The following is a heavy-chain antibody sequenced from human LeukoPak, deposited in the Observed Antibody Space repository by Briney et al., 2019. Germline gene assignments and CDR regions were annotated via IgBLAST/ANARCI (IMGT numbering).Heavy chain of an antibody. CDR2: IIPIFGTA. CDR3: AKEMAAADPTEGWYFDY. J-gene: IGHJ4*02. V-gene: IGHV1-69*01. CDR1: GGTFSSYA. D-gene: IGHD6-13*01. Sequence: SVNVSCKASGGTFSSYAISWVRQAPGQGLEWMGGIIPIFGTANYAQKFQGRVTITADESTSTAYMELSSLRSEDTAVYYCAKEMAAADPTEGWYFDYWGQGTLVTVSS.